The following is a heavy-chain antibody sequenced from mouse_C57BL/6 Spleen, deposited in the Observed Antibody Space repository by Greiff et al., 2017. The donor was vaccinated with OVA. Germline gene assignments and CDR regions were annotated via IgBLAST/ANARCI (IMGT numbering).Heavy chain of an antibody. V-gene: IGHV5-16*01. CDR1: GFTFSDYY. CDR2: INYDGSST. D-gene: IGHD2-12*01. J-gene: IGHJ4*01. CDR3: ARYRNAMDY. Sequence: EVKVVESEGGLVQPGSSMKLSCTASGFTFSDYYMAWVRQVPEKGLEWVANINYDGSSTYYLDSLKSRFIISRDNAKNILYLQMSSLKSEDTATYYCARYRNAMDYWGQGTSVTVSS.